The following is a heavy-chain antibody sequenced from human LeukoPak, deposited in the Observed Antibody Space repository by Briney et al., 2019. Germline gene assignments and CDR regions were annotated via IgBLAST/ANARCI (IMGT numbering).Heavy chain of an antibody. V-gene: IGHV4-4*08. CDR2: IYSNGIT. CDR3: ARRAYYDSSGYYPASGYFDL. CDR1: GGSIFSYY. J-gene: IGHJ2*01. D-gene: IGHD3-22*01. Sequence: PSETLSLTCTVSGGSIFSYYWNWIRQPPGKGLVWIGYIYSNGITSYNPSLRSRGTISIATSKNQFSLRLRSVTAADTAIYYCARRAYYDSSGYYPASGYFDLWGRGTLVSVSS.